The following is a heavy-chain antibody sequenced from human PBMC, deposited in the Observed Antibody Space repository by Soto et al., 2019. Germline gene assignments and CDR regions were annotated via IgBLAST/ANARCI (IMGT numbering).Heavy chain of an antibody. CDR2: IIPIFGTA. V-gene: IGHV1-69*01. J-gene: IGHJ6*01. CDR1: GGTFSSYA. CDR3: ARGVEGEYVSYYYFGMDV. Sequence: QVQLVQSGAEVKKPGSSVKVSCKASGGTFSSYAISWVRQAPGQGLEWMGGIIPIFGTANYAQKFQVRVTITADESTCKAYMELSSLRSVDTAVYYCARGVEGEYVSYYYFGMDVWGEVTTVTVSS. D-gene: IGHD3-16*01.